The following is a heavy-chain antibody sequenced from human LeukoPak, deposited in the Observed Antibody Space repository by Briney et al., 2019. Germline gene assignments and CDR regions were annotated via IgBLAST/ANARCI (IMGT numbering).Heavy chain of an antibody. CDR3: ARDGCSGGSCSWFDY. Sequence: GGSLRLSCAASGFTFSSYAMHWVRQALGKGLEWVAVISYDGSNKYYADSVKGRFTISRDNSKNTLYLQMSSLRAEDTAVYYCARDGCSGGSCSWFDYWGQGTLVTVSS. CDR1: GFTFSSYA. D-gene: IGHD2-15*01. V-gene: IGHV3-30*04. CDR2: ISYDGSNK. J-gene: IGHJ5*01.